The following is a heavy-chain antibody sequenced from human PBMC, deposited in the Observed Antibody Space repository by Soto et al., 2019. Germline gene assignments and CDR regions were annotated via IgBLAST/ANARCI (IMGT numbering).Heavy chain of an antibody. CDR1: GYTFTSYY. CDR2: INPSGGST. CDR3: ARVGTSHPNWFDP. Sequence: ASVKVSCKAAGYTFTSYYMHWVRQAPGQGLEWMGIINPSGGSTSYGQKFQGRVTMTRDTSTSTVYMELSSLRSEDTAVYYCARVGTSHPNWFDPWGQGTLVTVSS. D-gene: IGHD1-1*01. J-gene: IGHJ5*02. V-gene: IGHV1-46*01.